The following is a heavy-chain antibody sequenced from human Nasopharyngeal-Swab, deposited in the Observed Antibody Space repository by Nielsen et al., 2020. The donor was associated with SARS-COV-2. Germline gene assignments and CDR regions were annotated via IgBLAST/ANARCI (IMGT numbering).Heavy chain of an antibody. J-gene: IGHJ6*02. D-gene: IGHD6-13*01. CDR2: ISGSGGST. CDR1: GFTFSSYA. CDR3: ANEPADYYYGMDV. V-gene: IGHV3-23*01. Sequence: GESLKISCAASGFTFSSYAMSWVRQAPGKGLEWVSAISGSGGSTYYADSVKGRFTISRDNSKNTLYLQMNSLRAEDTAVYYCANEPADYYYGMDVWGQGTMVTVSS.